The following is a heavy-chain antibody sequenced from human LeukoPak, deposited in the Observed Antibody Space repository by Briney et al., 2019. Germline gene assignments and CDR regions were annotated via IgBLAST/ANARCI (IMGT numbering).Heavy chain of an antibody. D-gene: IGHD4-17*01. Sequence: PSETLSLTCTVPGGSISSYYWSWIRQPAGKGLEWIGRIYTSGSTNYNPSLKSRVTMSVDTSKNQFSLKLSSVTAADTAVYYCARDFVAKYGDYVHYYYYMDVWGKGTTVTISS. V-gene: IGHV4-4*07. CDR1: GGSISSYY. CDR2: IYTSGST. J-gene: IGHJ6*03. CDR3: ARDFVAKYGDYVHYYYYMDV.